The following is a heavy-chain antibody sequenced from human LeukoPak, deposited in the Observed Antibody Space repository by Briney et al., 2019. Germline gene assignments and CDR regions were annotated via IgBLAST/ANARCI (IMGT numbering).Heavy chain of an antibody. J-gene: IGHJ5*02. V-gene: IGHV1-18*01. Sequence: ASVKDSCKASGYTFTSYGISWVRQAPGKRLEWMGSTSAYNGNTNYAQNLQGQVNMTTDTSTSTAYMELRSLRSDDTDVYYCARAAVAGNNWFDPWGKGTPVTVSS. D-gene: IGHD6-19*01. CDR3: ARAAVAGNNWFDP. CDR2: TSAYNGNT. CDR1: GYTFTSYG.